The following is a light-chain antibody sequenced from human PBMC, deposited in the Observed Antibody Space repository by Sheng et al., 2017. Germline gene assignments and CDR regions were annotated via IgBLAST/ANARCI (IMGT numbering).Light chain of an antibody. Sequence: DIQMTQSPSTLSASAGDRVTITCRASQSISSRLAWYQQKPGKAPKLLIFKAFNLESGVPSRFSGSGSGTEFTLTISSLQPEDFATYYCQQYSTYSRTFGQGTKVEIK. V-gene: IGKV1-5*03. CDR3: QQYSTYSRT. CDR2: KAF. J-gene: IGKJ1*01. CDR1: QSISSR.